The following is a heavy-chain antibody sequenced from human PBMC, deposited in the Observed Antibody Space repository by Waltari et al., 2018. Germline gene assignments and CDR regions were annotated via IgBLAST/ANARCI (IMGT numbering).Heavy chain of an antibody. D-gene: IGHD2-15*01. Sequence: EVQLVQSGAEVKKPGESLKISCKVSGLTFTKNWIAWVRHMPGKGLEWVGMIYPGDSDIRYSPSLQGQVTISVDESINTAFLQWTSLKASDTAIYFCARQTAAVDPFDYWGQGTLVTVSS. CDR1: GLTFTKNW. CDR2: IYPGDSDI. V-gene: IGHV5-51*01. J-gene: IGHJ4*02. CDR3: ARQTAAVDPFDY.